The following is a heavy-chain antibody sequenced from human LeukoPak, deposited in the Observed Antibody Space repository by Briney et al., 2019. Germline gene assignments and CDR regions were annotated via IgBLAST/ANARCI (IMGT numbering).Heavy chain of an antibody. CDR3: AREWGRIAVAGGPGY. V-gene: IGHV3-33*08. D-gene: IGHD6-19*01. CDR2: IWYDGQTK. CDR1: GFTFSSYS. Sequence: GGSLRLSCAASGFTFSSYSMNWVRQAPGKGLQWVALIWYDGQTKFYGDSVKGRFTISRDNSGSTPFLHMSSLRVEDTAVYYCAREWGRIAVAGGPGYWGQGALVTVSS. J-gene: IGHJ4*02.